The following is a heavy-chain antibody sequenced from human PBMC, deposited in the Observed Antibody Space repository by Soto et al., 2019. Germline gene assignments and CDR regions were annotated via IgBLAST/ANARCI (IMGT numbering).Heavy chain of an antibody. CDR3: ARDLTPPIAAAGRIDD. CDR1: GYTFTSYG. D-gene: IGHD6-13*01. Sequence: GASVKVSCKASGYTFTSYGISWVRQAPGQGLEWMGWISAYNGNTNYAQKLQGRVTMTTDTSTSTAYMELRSLRSDDTAVYYCARDLTPPIAAAGRIDDWGQGTLVTVSS. CDR2: ISAYNGNT. J-gene: IGHJ4*02. V-gene: IGHV1-18*04.